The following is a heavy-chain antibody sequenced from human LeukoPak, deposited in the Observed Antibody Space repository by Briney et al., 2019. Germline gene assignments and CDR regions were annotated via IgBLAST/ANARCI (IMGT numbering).Heavy chain of an antibody. CDR1: GFTFSSYA. CDR2: ISYDGSNK. D-gene: IGHD1-1*01. CDR3: AREATRTTGTTGAEAFDI. J-gene: IGHJ3*02. Sequence: GGSLRLSCAASGFTFSSYAMHWVCQAPGKGLEWVAVISYDGSNKYYADSVKGRFTISRDNSKNTLYLQMNSLRAEDTAVYYCAREATRTTGTTGAEAFDIWGQGTMVTVSS. V-gene: IGHV3-30*04.